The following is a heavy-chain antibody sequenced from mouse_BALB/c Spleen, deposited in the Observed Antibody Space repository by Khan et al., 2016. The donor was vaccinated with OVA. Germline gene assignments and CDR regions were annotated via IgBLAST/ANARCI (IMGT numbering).Heavy chain of an antibody. J-gene: IGHJ2*01. Sequence: QVQLKESGPGLVQPSQSLSITCTVSGFSLINYGVHWVRQSPGKGLEWLGVIWSGGNTDYNATFISRLSISRDNSKSQVFFKMNSLQVNDTAIYXCARNRNGYFDYWGQGTTLTVSS. CDR2: IWSGGNT. V-gene: IGHV2-2*02. D-gene: IGHD2-2*01. CDR3: ARNRNGYFDY. CDR1: GFSLINYG.